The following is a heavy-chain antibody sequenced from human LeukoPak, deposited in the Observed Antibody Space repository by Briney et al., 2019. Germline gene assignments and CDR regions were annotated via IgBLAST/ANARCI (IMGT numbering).Heavy chain of an antibody. Sequence: SETLSLTCAVYGGSFSGYYWSWIRQPPGKGLEWIGEINHSGSTNYNPSLKSRVTISADTSKNQFSLKLSSVTAADTAVYYCARSKPYYYDSSGSFGGYWGQGTLVTVSS. CDR2: INHSGST. J-gene: IGHJ4*02. CDR3: ARSKPYYYDSSGSFGGY. D-gene: IGHD3-22*01. CDR1: GGSFSGYY. V-gene: IGHV4-34*01.